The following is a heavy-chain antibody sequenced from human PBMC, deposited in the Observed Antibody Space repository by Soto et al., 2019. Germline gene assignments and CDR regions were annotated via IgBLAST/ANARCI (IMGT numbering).Heavy chain of an antibody. CDR3: ARHPERVAEIGWFDP. CDR2: ISSSSSTI. CDR1: GFTFSSYS. V-gene: IGHV3-48*01. Sequence: EVQLVESGGGLVQPGGSLRLSCAASGFTFSSYSMNWVRQAPGKGLEWVSYISSSSSTIYYADSVKGRFTISRDNAKNSLSLQMYSLRGEYTCVYFCARHPERVAEIGWFDPWGQGTIVTVYS. D-gene: IGHD2-15*01. J-gene: IGHJ5*02.